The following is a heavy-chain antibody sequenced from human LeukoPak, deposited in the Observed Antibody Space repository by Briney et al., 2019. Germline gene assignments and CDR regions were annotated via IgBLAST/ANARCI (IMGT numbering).Heavy chain of an antibody. Sequence: GGSLRLSCAASGFTFSSYAMSWVRQAPGKGLEWVSAISGSGGSIYYADSVKGRFTISRDNSKNTLYLQMNSLRAEDTAVYYCANRRRRITIFGVVNDYFDYWGQGTLVTVSS. J-gene: IGHJ4*02. CDR1: GFTFSSYA. D-gene: IGHD3-3*01. CDR3: ANRRRRITIFGVVNDYFDY. CDR2: ISGSGGSI. V-gene: IGHV3-23*01.